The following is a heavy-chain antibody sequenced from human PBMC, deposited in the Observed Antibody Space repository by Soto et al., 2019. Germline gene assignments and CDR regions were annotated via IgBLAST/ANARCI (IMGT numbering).Heavy chain of an antibody. CDR1: GVSITSGAYY. Sequence: PSETLSLTCTLSGVSITSGAYYWTWVRQHPGKGLEWIGYIYYNGNTYFSPSLKSRLTISTDTSKNQFSLKLSSVTAADMALYYCATYSYLLDTSGYHDVWGQGLQVTVSS. CDR3: ATYSYLLDTSGYHDV. D-gene: IGHD3-22*01. J-gene: IGHJ4*02. V-gene: IGHV4-31*03. CDR2: IYYNGNT.